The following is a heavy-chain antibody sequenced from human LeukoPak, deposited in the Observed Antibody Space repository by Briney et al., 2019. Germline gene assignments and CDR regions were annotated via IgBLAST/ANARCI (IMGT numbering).Heavy chain of an antibody. J-gene: IGHJ4*02. CDR3: AKDGPYGDYSYYFDY. CDR1: GFTFGDYA. Sequence: GGSLRLSCAASGFTFGDYAMHWVRQAPGKGLEWVSGISWNSGSIGYADSVKGRFTISRDNAKNSLYLQMNSPRAEDTALYYCAKDGPYGDYSYYFDYWGQGTLVTVSS. V-gene: IGHV3-9*01. D-gene: IGHD4-17*01. CDR2: ISWNSGSI.